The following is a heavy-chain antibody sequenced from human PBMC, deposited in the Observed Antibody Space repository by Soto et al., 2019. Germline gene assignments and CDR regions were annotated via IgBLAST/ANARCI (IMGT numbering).Heavy chain of an antibody. CDR3: ARDLWGYCGTDCYPLDV. V-gene: IGHV4-61*01. Sequence: SETLSLTCSVSGGSISGSSDYWGWIRQAPEKGLEWIGYMYNTGSTYYNPSLKSRVTISVDTSKNQFSLKLNSVTAADTAVYYCARDLWGYCGTDCYPLDVWGQGTTVTAP. J-gene: IGHJ6*02. CDR1: GGSISGSSDY. CDR2: MYNTGST. D-gene: IGHD2-21*02.